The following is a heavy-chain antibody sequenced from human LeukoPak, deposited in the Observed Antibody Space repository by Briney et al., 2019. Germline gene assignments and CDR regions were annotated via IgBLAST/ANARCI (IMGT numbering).Heavy chain of an antibody. CDR2: IRYDGSNK. D-gene: IGHD3-3*01. CDR1: GFTFSSYG. Sequence: GGSLRLSCAASGFTFSSYGMHWVRQAPGKGLEWVAFIRYDGSNKYYADSVKGRFTISRDNSKNTLYLQMNSLRAEDTAVYYCAKVRILRITIFGVVDYWGQGTLVTVSS. V-gene: IGHV3-30*02. CDR3: AKVRILRITIFGVVDY. J-gene: IGHJ4*02.